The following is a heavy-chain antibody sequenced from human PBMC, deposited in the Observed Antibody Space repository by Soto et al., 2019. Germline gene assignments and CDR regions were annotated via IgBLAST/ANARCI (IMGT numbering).Heavy chain of an antibody. CDR2: ISYDGSNK. V-gene: IGHV3-30-3*01. J-gene: IGHJ4*02. CDR3: XXXXXXXXXXXGXDYYFDY. CDR1: GFTFSSYA. Sequence: QVQLVESGGGVVQPGRSLRLSCAASGFTFSSYAMHWVRQAPGKGLEWVAVISYDGSNKYYADSMKGRFTISRDNSKNTLXXXXXXXXXXXXXXXXXXXXXXXXXXXXGXDYYFDYWGQGTLVTVSS.